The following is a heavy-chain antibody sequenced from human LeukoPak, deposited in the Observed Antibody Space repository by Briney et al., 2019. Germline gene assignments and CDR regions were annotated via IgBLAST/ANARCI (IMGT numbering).Heavy chain of an antibody. CDR3: ARDGGYSSSWTSHDY. CDR1: GFTFSSYW. V-gene: IGHV3-7*01. J-gene: IGHJ4*02. D-gene: IGHD6-13*01. Sequence: GGSLRLSCAASGFTFSSYWMSWVRQAPGKGLEWVANIKQDGSEKYYVDSVKGRFTISRDNAKNSLYLQMNSLRAEDTAVYYCARDGGYSSSWTSHDYWGQGTLVTVSS. CDR2: IKQDGSEK.